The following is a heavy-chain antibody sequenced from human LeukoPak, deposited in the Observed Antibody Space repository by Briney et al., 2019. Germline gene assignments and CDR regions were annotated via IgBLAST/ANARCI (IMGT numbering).Heavy chain of an antibody. CDR2: IYYSGST. V-gene: IGHV4-59*01. D-gene: IGHD3-10*01. CDR1: GGSISSYY. J-gene: IGHJ4*02. Sequence: PSETLSLTCTVSGGSISSYYWSWLRQPPGKGLEWIGYIYYSGSTNYNPSLKSRVTIPVDTSKNQFSLKLSSVTAADTAVYYCARDLGSGSYPDPPDYWGQGTLVTVSS. CDR3: ARDLGSGSYPDPPDY.